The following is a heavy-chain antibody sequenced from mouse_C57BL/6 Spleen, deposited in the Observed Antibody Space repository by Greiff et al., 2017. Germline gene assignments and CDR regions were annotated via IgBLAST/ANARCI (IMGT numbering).Heavy chain of an antibody. CDR1: SYTFTSYG. CDR3: ARGTTVVGQGYAMDY. J-gene: IGHJ4*01. V-gene: IGHV1-81*01. CDR2: IYPRIGNT. D-gene: IGHD1-1*01. Sequence: QVQLQQSGAELARPGASVKLSCKASSYTFTSYGISWVKQRTGQGLEWIGEIYPRIGNTYYNEKFKGKATLTADKSSSTAYMELRSLTSEDSAVYFCARGTTVVGQGYAMDYWGQGTSVTVSS.